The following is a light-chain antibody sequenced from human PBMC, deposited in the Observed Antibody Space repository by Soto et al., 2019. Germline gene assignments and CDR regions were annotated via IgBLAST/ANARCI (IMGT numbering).Light chain of an antibody. CDR1: QSVSNN. J-gene: IGKJ4*01. CDR3: QQSNNWPHT. Sequence: EIVMTQSPATLSVSPGERATLSCRASQSVSNNLSWYQQKPGQAPSLLIYGASTRATGIPARFSGSGSGTQLTLPISGLQSEDFALYYCQQSNNWPHTFCGGKKVEIK. V-gene: IGKV3-15*01. CDR2: GAS.